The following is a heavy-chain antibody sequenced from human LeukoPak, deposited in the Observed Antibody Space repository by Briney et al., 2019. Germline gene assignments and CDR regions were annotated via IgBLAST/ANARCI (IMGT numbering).Heavy chain of an antibody. Sequence: PGGSLRLSCAASGFTFSSYNMNWVRQAPGKGLEWVSYISSSSSTIYYADSVKGRFTISRDNFKNTLYLQMNSLRAEDTAVYYCARGPGGNSVDYWGQGTLVTVSS. V-gene: IGHV3-48*01. D-gene: IGHD4-23*01. J-gene: IGHJ4*02. CDR3: ARGPGGNSVDY. CDR1: GFTFSSYN. CDR2: ISSSSSTI.